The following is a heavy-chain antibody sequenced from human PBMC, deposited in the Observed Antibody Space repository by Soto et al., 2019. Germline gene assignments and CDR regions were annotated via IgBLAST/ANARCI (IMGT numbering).Heavy chain of an antibody. CDR1: GGTFSSYA. V-gene: IGHV1-69*13. CDR3: ARSCDKTYTPTDWNWDYYYYGMDV. Sequence: GASVKVSCKASGGTFSSYAISWVRQAPGQGLEWMGGIIPIFGTANYAQKFQGRVTITADESTSTAYMELSSLRSEDTAVYYCARSCDKTYTPTDWNWDYYYYGMDVWGQGTTVTAP. D-gene: IGHD1-7*01. J-gene: IGHJ6*02. CDR2: IIPIFGTA.